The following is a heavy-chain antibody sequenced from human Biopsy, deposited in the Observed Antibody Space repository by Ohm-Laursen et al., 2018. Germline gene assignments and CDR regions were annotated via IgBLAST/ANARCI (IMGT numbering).Heavy chain of an antibody. CDR2: ISYSRDT. D-gene: IGHD6-19*01. Sequence: SETLSLTWTVSGGSISGSSWSWIRQAPGKGLEWIGYISYSRDTNYNPSLKSRITISVDASKNQFSLKLTSVTAADTAVYYCAKHGSGWTGDDAFHIWGQGTVVTVSS. J-gene: IGHJ3*02. CDR1: GGSISGSS. V-gene: IGHV4-59*08. CDR3: AKHGSGWTGDDAFHI.